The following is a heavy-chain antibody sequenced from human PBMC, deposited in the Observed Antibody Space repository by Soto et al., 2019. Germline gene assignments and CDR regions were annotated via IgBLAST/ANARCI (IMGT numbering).Heavy chain of an antibody. CDR1: GFTFSSYI. V-gene: IGHV3-21*01. J-gene: IGHJ4*02. CDR2: ISSSSSHI. Sequence: EVQLVESGGGLVKPGGSLRLSCAASGFTFSSYIMNWVRQAPGKGLEWVSFISSSSSHIDYADSLKGRFAISRDNAKNSLYLQMNSLRAEDTAVYYCARGSDVDYWGQGTLVTVSS. D-gene: IGHD1-26*01. CDR3: ARGSDVDY.